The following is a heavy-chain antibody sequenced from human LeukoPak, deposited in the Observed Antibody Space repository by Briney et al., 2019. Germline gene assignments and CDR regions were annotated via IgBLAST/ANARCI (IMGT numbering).Heavy chain of an antibody. J-gene: IGHJ4*02. CDR3: AVGGDKDYFDY. Sequence: GGSLRLSCAASGFTVSSDYMSRVRQAPGKGLEWVSVIYSGGSTYYADSVKGRFTISRDNSKNTLYLHMNSLRAEDTAVYYCAVGGDKDYFDYWGQGTLVTVSS. D-gene: IGHD3-16*01. V-gene: IGHV3-66*01. CDR2: IYSGGST. CDR1: GFTVSSDY.